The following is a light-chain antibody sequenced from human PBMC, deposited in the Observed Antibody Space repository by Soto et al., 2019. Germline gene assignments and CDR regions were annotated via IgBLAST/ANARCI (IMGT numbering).Light chain of an antibody. CDR1: QSVSSN. CDR3: QQYNNWSPLT. CDR2: AAS. J-gene: IGKJ4*01. V-gene: IGKV3-15*01. Sequence: EIVMTQSPATLSVSPGERATLSCRASQSVSSNLAWYQQKPGQAPRLLIYAASTRATGIPARFSGSGSGTEFTLTISSLQSEDFGVYYCQQYNNWSPLTFGGGTKVEIK.